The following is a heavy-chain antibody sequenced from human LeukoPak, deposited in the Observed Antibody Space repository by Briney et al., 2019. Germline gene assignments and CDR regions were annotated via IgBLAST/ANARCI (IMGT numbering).Heavy chain of an antibody. Sequence: SETLSLTCAVYGGSFSGYYWGWIRQPPGKGLEWIGEINHSGSTNYNPSLKSRVTISVDTSKNQFSLKLSSVTAADTAVYYCASLPIAAAGTWTYYFDYWGQGTLVTVSS. J-gene: IGHJ4*02. V-gene: IGHV4-34*01. CDR2: INHSGST. D-gene: IGHD6-13*01. CDR3: ASLPIAAAGTWTYYFDY. CDR1: GGSFSGYY.